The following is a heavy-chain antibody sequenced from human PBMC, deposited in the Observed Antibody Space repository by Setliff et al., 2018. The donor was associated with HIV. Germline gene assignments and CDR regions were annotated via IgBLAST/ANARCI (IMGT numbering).Heavy chain of an antibody. CDR3: ARAPPGIQNDAFDV. V-gene: IGHV4-61*09. CDR1: DGSISSGSYY. J-gene: IGHJ3*01. Sequence: SETLSLTCTVSDGSISSGSYYWTWIRQPAGKGPEWIGHIYTNGYTNYNPSLKSRVTISVDTSKNQFSLRLTSVTAADTAVYYCARAPPGIQNDAFDVWGQGTMVTVSS. CDR2: IYTNGYT.